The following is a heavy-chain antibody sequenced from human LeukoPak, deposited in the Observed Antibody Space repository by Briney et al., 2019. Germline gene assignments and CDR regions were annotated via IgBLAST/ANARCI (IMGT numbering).Heavy chain of an antibody. CDR3: ARIDYGGNSGTAY. V-gene: IGHV1-69*02. J-gene: IGHJ4*02. CDR1: GGTFSSYT. D-gene: IGHD4-23*01. Sequence: SVKVSCKASGGTFSSYTISWVQQAPGQGLEWMGRIIPILGIANYAQKFQGRVTITADKSTSTAYMELSSLRSEDTAVYYCARIDYGGNSGTAYWGQGTLVTVSS. CDR2: IIPILGIA.